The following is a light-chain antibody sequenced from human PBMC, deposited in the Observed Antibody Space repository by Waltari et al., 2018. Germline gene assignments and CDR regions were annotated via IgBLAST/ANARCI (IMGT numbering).Light chain of an antibody. Sequence: DVQMTQYPSALFASVGDRVTITCRASRVISNFLNWYQQEPGKAPKLLIFDASNLQSGVPSRFSGNGSGTHFTFTIRSLQPEDRAAYFCQQYDRLPLAFGGGTTVDIK. CDR3: QQYDRLPLA. CDR2: DAS. CDR1: RVISNF. V-gene: IGKV1-33*01. J-gene: IGKJ4*01.